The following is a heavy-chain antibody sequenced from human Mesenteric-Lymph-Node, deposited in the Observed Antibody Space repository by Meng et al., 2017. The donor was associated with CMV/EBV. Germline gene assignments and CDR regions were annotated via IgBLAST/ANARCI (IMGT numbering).Heavy chain of an antibody. Sequence: SETLSLTCAVYGGSFSGYYWSWIRQPPGKGLEWIGEINHSGSTNYNPSLKSRVTMSVDTSKNQFSLRLSSVTAADTAIYYCARDLNSWYSYYYYGLDVWGQGTTVTVSS. J-gene: IGHJ6*02. CDR2: INHSGST. CDR1: GGSFSGYY. D-gene: IGHD6-13*01. V-gene: IGHV4-34*01. CDR3: ARDLNSWYSYYYYGLDV.